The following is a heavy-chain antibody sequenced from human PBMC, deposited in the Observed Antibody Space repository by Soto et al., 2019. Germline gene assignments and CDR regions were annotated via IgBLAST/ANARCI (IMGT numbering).Heavy chain of an antibody. CDR1: GGSISSGGHF. CDR3: ARSVRPLSWFDS. J-gene: IGHJ5*01. V-gene: IGHV4-31*03. CDR2: ISYSGRT. D-gene: IGHD3-10*01. Sequence: SETLSLTCTVSGGSISSGGHFWSWIRQHPGKGLEWVGYISYSGRTYYNPSLKSRLTMSIDTSKNQFSLTLSSVTAADTAVYFCARSVRPLSWFDSWGQGTLVTVSS.